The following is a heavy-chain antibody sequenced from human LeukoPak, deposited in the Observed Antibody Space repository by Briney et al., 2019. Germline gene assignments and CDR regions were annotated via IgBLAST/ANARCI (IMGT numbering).Heavy chain of an antibody. Sequence: PGGSLRLSCAASGYTFSSYAMSWVRQAPGKGLEWVSAISGSGGSTYYADSVKGRFTISRDNSKNTLYLQMNSLRSEDTALYYCAKDLSNWNDVTSPDYWGQGTLVTVSS. CDR1: GYTFSSYA. J-gene: IGHJ4*02. D-gene: IGHD1-1*01. CDR3: AKDLSNWNDVTSPDY. V-gene: IGHV3-23*01. CDR2: ISGSGGST.